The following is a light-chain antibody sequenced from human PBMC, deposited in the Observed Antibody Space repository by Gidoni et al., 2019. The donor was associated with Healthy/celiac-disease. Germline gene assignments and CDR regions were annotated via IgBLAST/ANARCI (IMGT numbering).Light chain of an antibody. J-gene: IGKJ2*01. V-gene: IGKV3-20*01. CDR3: QSGN. Sequence: EIVLTQSPGTLSLSPGERATLSCRASQSVSSSYLAWYQQKPGQAPRLLIYGASSRATGIPDRFSGSGSGTDFTLTISRLEPEDFAVYYCQSGNFXQGTKLEIK. CDR2: GAS. CDR1: QSVSSSY.